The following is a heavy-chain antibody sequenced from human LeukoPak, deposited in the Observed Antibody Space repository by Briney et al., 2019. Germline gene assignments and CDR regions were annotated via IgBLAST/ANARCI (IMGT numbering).Heavy chain of an antibody. D-gene: IGHD3-3*01. Sequence: PGRSLRLSCAASGFTCSNYAMHWVRQAPGKGLEWVALISYDGSNKCYADSVKGRFTISRDNSKNTLYLQMNSLRGEDTAVYYCARGAPRNYDFWSGPFDYWGQGSLVTVSS. V-gene: IGHV3-30-3*01. CDR3: ARGAPRNYDFWSGPFDY. J-gene: IGHJ4*02. CDR2: ISYDGSNK. CDR1: GFTCSNYA.